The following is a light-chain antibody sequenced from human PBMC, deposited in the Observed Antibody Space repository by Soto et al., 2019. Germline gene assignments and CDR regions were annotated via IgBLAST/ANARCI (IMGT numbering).Light chain of an antibody. CDR1: SSDVGGSKY. Sequence: QSALTQPASVSGSPGQSITISCTGTSSDVGGSKYVSWYQQHPGQAPKLMIYDVSNRPSGISDRFSGSQSGYTASLTISGLQTEDEADYYCSSYGGSSSALSVFGTGTKVTVL. J-gene: IGLJ1*01. CDR2: DVS. V-gene: IGLV2-14*03. CDR3: SSYGGSSSALSV.